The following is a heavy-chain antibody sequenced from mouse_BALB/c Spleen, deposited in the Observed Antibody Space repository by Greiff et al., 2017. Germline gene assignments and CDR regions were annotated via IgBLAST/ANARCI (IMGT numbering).Heavy chain of an antibody. V-gene: IGHV5-6-5*01. Sequence: DVQLQESGGGLVKPGGSLKLSCAASGFTFSSYAMSWVRQTPEKRLEWVASISSGGSTYYPDSVKGRFTISRDNARNILYLQMSSLRSEDTAMYYCARGGGITTVVGAMDYWGQGTSVTVSS. CDR2: ISSGGST. CDR1: GFTFSSYA. D-gene: IGHD1-1*01. J-gene: IGHJ4*01. CDR3: ARGGGITTVVGAMDY.